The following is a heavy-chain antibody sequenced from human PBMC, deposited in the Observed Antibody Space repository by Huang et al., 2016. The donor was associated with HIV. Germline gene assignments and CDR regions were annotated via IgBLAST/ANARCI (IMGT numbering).Heavy chain of an antibody. CDR3: ARDHHDFWRGYRRMYFFDH. Sequence: QVQLQESGPGLVKPSETLSLTCTVSGGSISTHYWSWIRHPPGKGLEWIGSIDYSGSTNYSPSLKSRVTILLDTSKNQFSLRVNSVTAADTAMYYCARDHHDFWRGYRRMYFFDHWGQGTLVTVSS. CDR1: GGSISTHY. J-gene: IGHJ4*02. V-gene: IGHV4-59*11. CDR2: IDYSGST. D-gene: IGHD3-3*01.